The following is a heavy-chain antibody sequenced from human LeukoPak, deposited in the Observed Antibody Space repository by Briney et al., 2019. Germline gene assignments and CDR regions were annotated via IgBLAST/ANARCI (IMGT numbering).Heavy chain of an antibody. CDR1: GGSISSGSYY. D-gene: IGHD3-16*01. Sequence: SETLSLTCTVSGGSISSGSYYWSWIRQPAGKGLEWIGRIYTSGSTNCNPSLKSRATISVDTSKNQFSLKLSSVTAADTAVYYCAREGPFGGVTTDRVDYWGQGTLVTVSS. J-gene: IGHJ4*02. CDR2: IYTSGST. CDR3: AREGPFGGVTTDRVDY. V-gene: IGHV4-61*02.